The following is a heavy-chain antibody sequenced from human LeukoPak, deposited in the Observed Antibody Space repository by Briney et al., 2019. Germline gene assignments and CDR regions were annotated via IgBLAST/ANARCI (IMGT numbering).Heavy chain of an antibody. CDR2: IIPIFGTA. D-gene: IGHD6-13*01. J-gene: IGHJ1*01. CDR1: GGTFSSYA. Sequence: ASVKVSCKASGGTFSSYAISWVRQAPGQGLEWMGGIIPIFGTANYAQKFQGRVTITADESTSTAYMELSSLRSEDTAVYYCAKDAYKSSSWSRRAEYFQHWGQGTLVTVSS. V-gene: IGHV1-69*13. CDR3: AKDAYKSSSWSRRAEYFQH.